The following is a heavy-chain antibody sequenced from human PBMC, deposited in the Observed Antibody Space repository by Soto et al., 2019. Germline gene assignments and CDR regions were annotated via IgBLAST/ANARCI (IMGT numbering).Heavy chain of an antibody. V-gene: IGHV4-31*03. J-gene: IGHJ6*02. CDR3: ARTRGDIVLHYGMDV. D-gene: IGHD2-8*01. Sequence: SETLSLTCTVSGGSISSGGYYWSWIRQHPGKGLEWIGYIYYSGSTYYNPSLKSRVTISVDTSKNQFSLKLSSVTAADTAVYYCARTRGDIVLHYGMDVWGQGTTVTVSS. CDR2: IYYSGST. CDR1: GGSISSGGYY.